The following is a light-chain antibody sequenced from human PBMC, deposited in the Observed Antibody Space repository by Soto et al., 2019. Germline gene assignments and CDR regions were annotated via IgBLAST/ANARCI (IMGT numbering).Light chain of an antibody. J-gene: IGKJ1*01. CDR3: QQLNTYPWT. CDR2: SAS. Sequence: EIQLTQSPSFLSASVGDTVTITCRASQDIGTYLAWHQEQPGKPPRLLVYSASTSQSGLPSRFSGSGSGTDFSLTISSLQPDDFTTYYCQQLNTYPWTFGQGTKVDIK. CDR1: QDIGTY. V-gene: IGKV1-9*01.